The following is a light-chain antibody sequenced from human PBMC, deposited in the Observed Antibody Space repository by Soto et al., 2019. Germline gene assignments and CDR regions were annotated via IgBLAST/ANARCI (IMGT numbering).Light chain of an antibody. CDR2: DAS. J-gene: IGKJ2*01. CDR1: QTIGNY. Sequence: VVLTQSPATLSLSPGERATLSCRASQTIGNYLAWYQQKPGQTPRLLIYDASNRATAIPARFSGGGSGTDFTLTISSLEPEDFATYYCQQTYITPYTFGQGTKLEIK. V-gene: IGKV3-11*01. CDR3: QQTYITPYT.